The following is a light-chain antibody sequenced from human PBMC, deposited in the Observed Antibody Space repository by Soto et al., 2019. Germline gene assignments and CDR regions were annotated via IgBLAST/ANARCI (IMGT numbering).Light chain of an antibody. CDR3: QQFGDSPPAFT. Sequence: ESMLTQSPGTLSLSPGERATLSCRASQRVSTKYLTWYQQKPGQAPRLLIYGASIRATGIPDRFSGSVSGTYVTLTISRLEPEDFAVYYCQQFGDSPPAFTFGQGTKLEI. V-gene: IGKV3-20*01. J-gene: IGKJ2*01. CDR1: QRVSTKY. CDR2: GAS.